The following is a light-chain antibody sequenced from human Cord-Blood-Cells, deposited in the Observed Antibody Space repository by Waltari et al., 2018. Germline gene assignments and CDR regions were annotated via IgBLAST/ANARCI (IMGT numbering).Light chain of an antibody. CDR3: SSYAGSNNV. CDR1: SSDGGGYNY. V-gene: IGLV2-8*01. CDR2: EVS. Sequence: QSALTQPPSASGSPGPSVPISCTGTSSDGGGYNYVSWYQQHPGKAPKLMIYEVSKRPSGVPDRFSGSKSGNTASLTVSGLQAEDEADYYCSSYAGSNNVFGGGTKLTVL. J-gene: IGLJ3*02.